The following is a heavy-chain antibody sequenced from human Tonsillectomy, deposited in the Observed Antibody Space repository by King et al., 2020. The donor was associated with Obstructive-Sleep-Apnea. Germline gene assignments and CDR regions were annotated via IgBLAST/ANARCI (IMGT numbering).Heavy chain of an antibody. D-gene: IGHD5-24*01. J-gene: IGHJ4*02. CDR1: GFIFSNYW. Sequence: VQLVESGGGLVQPGGSLRLSCVGSGFIFSNYWMSWVRQSPGKGLDWVANTNEGGNQKYYVNSVRGRFTISRDNAKNSLYLEMDSLRAEDTAIYYCASWTPGWLQSIWGQGTLVTVSS. V-gene: IGHV3-7*01. CDR2: TNEGGNQK. CDR3: ASWTPGWLQSI.